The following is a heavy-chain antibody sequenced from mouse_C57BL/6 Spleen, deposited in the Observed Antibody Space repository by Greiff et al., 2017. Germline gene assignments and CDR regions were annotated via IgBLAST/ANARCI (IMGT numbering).Heavy chain of an antibody. CDR1: GYTFTSYW. CDR2: IYPGSGST. V-gene: IGHV1-55*01. Sequence: VQLVESGAELVKPGASVKMSCKASGYTFTSYWITWVKQRPGQGLEWIGDIYPGSGSTNYNEKFKSKATLTVDTSSSTAYMQLSSLTSEDSAVYYCAVRGTFDVWGTGTTVTVSS. D-gene: IGHD3-3*01. CDR3: AVRGTFDV. J-gene: IGHJ1*03.